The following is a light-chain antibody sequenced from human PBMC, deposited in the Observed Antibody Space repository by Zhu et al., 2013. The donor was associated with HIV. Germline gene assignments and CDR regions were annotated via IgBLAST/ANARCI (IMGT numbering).Light chain of an antibody. CDR1: ALPKQH. CDR2: KDT. J-gene: IGLJ1*01. CDR3: QSVDRSGTYV. Sequence: SYELTQPPSVSVSPGQTARITCSGDALPKQHTYWYQQKPGQAPVLVIYKDTERLSGIHERFSGSRSGTTVTLTISGVQAEDEADYYCQSVDRSGTYVFGTGTKVTVL. V-gene: IGLV3-25*03.